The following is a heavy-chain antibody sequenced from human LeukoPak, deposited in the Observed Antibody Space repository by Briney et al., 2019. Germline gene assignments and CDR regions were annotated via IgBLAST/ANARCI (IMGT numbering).Heavy chain of an antibody. CDR2: IYYTGST. Sequence: SETLSLTCTVSGRSISSFYWSWIRQPPGQGLEWLGYIYYTGSTNYNPSLKSRVTISVDTSKNQFSLKLSSVTAADTAVYYCARGYCSSTSCSRFDYWGQGTLVTVSS. V-gene: IGHV4-59*12. CDR1: GRSISSFY. CDR3: ARGYCSSTSCSRFDY. J-gene: IGHJ4*02. D-gene: IGHD2-2*01.